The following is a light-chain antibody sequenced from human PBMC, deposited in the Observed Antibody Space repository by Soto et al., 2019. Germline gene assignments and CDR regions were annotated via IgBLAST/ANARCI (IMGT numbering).Light chain of an antibody. CDR2: DTS. J-gene: IGKJ4*01. Sequence: DIVLTQSPATLSLSPGEGATLSCRASQSVNTYLAWHQQRPGQAPRLLIYDTSTRAPGTPARFSGSGSRRDFTLTISSLEPEDFAIYYCQQRSSWPLTFGGGTKVEI. CDR3: QQRSSWPLT. CDR1: QSVNTY. V-gene: IGKV3-11*02.